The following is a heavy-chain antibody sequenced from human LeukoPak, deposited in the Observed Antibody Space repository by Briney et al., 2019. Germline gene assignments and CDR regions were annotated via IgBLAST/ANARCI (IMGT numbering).Heavy chain of an antibody. J-gene: IGHJ4*02. CDR2: IYHSGST. Sequence: KPSETLSLTCAVSGYSISSGYYWSWIRQPPGKGLEWIGSIYHSGSTYYNPSLKSRVTISVDTSKNQFSLKLSSVTAADTAVYYCARRSLGTIDYWGQGTLVTVSS. CDR1: GYSISSGYY. V-gene: IGHV4-38-2*01. D-gene: IGHD3/OR15-3a*01. CDR3: ARRSLGTIDY.